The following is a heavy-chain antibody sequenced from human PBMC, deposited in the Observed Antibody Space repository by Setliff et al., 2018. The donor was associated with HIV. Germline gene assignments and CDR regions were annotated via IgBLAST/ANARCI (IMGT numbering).Heavy chain of an antibody. CDR2: IRYDGTNE. CDR1: GFTFSRYA. CDR3: ARDESTGYSSGWRSRDWYFDL. D-gene: IGHD6-19*01. V-gene: IGHV3-30*02. J-gene: IGHJ2*01. Sequence: GGSLRLSCRASGFTFSRYAMHWVRQAPGKGLQWVAFIRYDGTNEDYADSVKGRFSISRDNSKYTLSLQMNRLKPEDSGVYYCARDESTGYSSGWRSRDWYFDLWGRGTLVTVSS.